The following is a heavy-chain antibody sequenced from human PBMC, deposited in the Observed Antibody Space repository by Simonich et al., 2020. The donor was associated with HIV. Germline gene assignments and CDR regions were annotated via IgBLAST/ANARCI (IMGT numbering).Heavy chain of an antibody. D-gene: IGHD2-15*01. CDR1: GYTFTDYY. Sequence: EVQLVQSGAEVKKHGATVKISCKVSGYTFTDYYIHWVQKAPGKGLEWMGLVEPEDGEAVFAEKFQDRVTITADTSTDTAYMELSGLRSEDTAVYYCATPSLAATAFDYWGQGTLVTVSS. CDR3: ATPSLAATAFDY. V-gene: IGHV1-69-2*01. J-gene: IGHJ4*02. CDR2: VEPEDGEA.